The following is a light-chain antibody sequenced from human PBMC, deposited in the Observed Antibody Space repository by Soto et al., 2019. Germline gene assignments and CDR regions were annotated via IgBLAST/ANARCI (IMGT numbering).Light chain of an antibody. CDR1: SSNIGSKT. J-gene: IGLJ2*01. V-gene: IGLV1-44*01. Sequence: QSVRTQPPSAAGTPGQRVTISCSGSSSNIGSKTVNWYQQLPGTAPKLLIYSNNQRPSGVPDRFSGSKSGTSASLAISGLQSEDEADYYCAAWDDSLNGHVVFGGGTQLPVL. CDR2: SNN. CDR3: AAWDDSLNGHVV.